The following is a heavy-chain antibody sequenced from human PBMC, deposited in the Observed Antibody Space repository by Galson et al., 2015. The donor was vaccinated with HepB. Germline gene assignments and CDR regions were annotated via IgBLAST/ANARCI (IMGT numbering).Heavy chain of an antibody. D-gene: IGHD2-2*01. Sequence: LRLSCAASGFTFGDYAMSWFRQAPGKGLEWVGFIRSKAYGGTTEYAASVKGRFTISRDDSKSIAYLQMNSLKTEDTAVYYCTRDLPGNIVVVPAAIYWGQGTLVTVSS. CDR2: IRSKAYGGTT. J-gene: IGHJ4*02. CDR3: TRDLPGNIVVVPAAIY. CDR1: GFTFGDYA. V-gene: IGHV3-49*03.